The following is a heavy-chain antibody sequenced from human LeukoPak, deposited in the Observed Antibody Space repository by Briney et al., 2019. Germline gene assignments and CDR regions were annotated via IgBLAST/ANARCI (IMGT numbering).Heavy chain of an antibody. Sequence: GGSLRLSCAASGFSVSNNYLSWVRRAPGKGLEWISVIYSGGNAYYADYVKGRFTMSRDNSKNTVYLQMESLRPEDTSIYYCARGQTARDWGQGTQVTVSS. J-gene: IGHJ4*02. CDR1: GFSVSNNY. D-gene: IGHD6-6*01. CDR2: IYSGGNA. V-gene: IGHV3-66*02. CDR3: ARGQTARD.